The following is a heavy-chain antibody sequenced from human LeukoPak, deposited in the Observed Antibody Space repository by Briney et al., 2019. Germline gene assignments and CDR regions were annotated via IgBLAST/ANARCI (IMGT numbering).Heavy chain of an antibody. J-gene: IGHJ4*02. CDR1: GGSISSYY. CDR3: ARGPLDSGYTYFDY. CDR2: FSYSGNT. Sequence: SETLSLTCTVSGGSISSYYWSWIRQPPGKGLEWIGYFSYSGNTNYNPSLKSRVTISVDTSKNQFSLKLRSVTAADTAIYYCARGPLDSGYTYFDYWGQGTLVSVAS. D-gene: IGHD5-12*01. V-gene: IGHV4-59*01.